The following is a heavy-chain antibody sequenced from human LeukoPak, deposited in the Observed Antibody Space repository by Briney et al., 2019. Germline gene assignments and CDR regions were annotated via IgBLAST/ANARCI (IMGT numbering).Heavy chain of an antibody. J-gene: IGHJ3*02. CDR3: ARDRPSPYSRGSGDAFDI. CDR2: IYYSGST. CDR1: GGSISSYY. Sequence: SETLSLTCTVSGGSISSYYWSWIRQPPGKGLEWIGYIYYSGSTNYNPSLKSRVTISVDTSKNQFSLKLSSVTAADTAVYYRARDRPSPYSRGSGDAFDIWGQGTMVTVSS. V-gene: IGHV4-59*01. D-gene: IGHD6-13*01.